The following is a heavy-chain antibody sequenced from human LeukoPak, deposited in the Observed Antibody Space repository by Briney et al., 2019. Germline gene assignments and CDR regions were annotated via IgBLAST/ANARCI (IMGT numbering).Heavy chain of an antibody. CDR2: TKNDGTMT. CDR3: AKSDWFDP. Sequence: PGGSLRLSCAASGFTFSGYWMHWVRQAPGKGLVWISRTKNDGTMTTCADSVKGRFTVSRDNAKNTLYLQMNSLRVEDTAVYYCAKSDWFDPWGQGTLVIVSS. J-gene: IGHJ5*02. CDR1: GFTFSGYW. V-gene: IGHV3-74*03.